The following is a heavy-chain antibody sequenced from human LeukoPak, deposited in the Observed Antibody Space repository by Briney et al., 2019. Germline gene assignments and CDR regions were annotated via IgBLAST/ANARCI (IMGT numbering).Heavy chain of an antibody. V-gene: IGHV3-74*01. CDR2: INSDGSST. CDR3: ARGGAYYYDSSGYYYFQH. Sequence: GGSLRLSCAASGFTFSNYWMHWVRQAPGKGLVWVSRINSDGSSTSYAASVKGRFTISRDNAKNTLYLQMDSLGAEDTAVYYCARGGAYYYDSSGYYYFQHWGQGTLVTVSS. D-gene: IGHD3-22*01. J-gene: IGHJ1*01. CDR1: GFTFSNYW.